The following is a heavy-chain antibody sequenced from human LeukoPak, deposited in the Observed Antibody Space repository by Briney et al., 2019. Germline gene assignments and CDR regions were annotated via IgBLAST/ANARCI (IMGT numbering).Heavy chain of an antibody. CDR2: ISAYNGNT. V-gene: IGHV1-18*01. J-gene: IGHJ6*02. CDR1: GYTFTSYG. Sequence: ASVKVSCKASGYTFTSYGISWVRQAPGQGLEWMGWISAYNGNTNYAQKLQGRVTMTTDTSTSTAYMELRSLRSDDTAVYYCARGYYDFWSGYYYGMDVWGQGTTVTVSS. D-gene: IGHD3-3*01. CDR3: ARGYYDFWSGYYYGMDV.